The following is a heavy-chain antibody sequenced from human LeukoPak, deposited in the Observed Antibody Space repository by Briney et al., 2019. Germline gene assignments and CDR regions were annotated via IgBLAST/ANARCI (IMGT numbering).Heavy chain of an antibody. CDR3: ARAVREITNYDFWSGYKEADY. D-gene: IGHD3-3*01. Sequence: SETLSLTCTVSGGSISSGDSYWSWIRQPPGKGLEWIGYIYYSGSTYYNPSLKSRVTISVDTSKNQFSLKLSSVTAADTAVYYCARAVREITNYDFWSGYKEADYWGQGTLVTVSS. CDR1: GGSISSGDSY. V-gene: IGHV4-30-4*01. CDR2: IYYSGST. J-gene: IGHJ4*02.